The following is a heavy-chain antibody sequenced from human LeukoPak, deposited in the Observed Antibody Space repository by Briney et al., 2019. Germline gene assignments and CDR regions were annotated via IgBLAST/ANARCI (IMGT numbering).Heavy chain of an antibody. Sequence: SETLSLIYAVSGYSISSGYYWGWMRQPPGKGREWIGSIYHSGSTYYNPSIKSRVTISVDTSKNQFSLELSSVTAADTAVYYCARQSGSYYGHAFDIWGQGTMVTVSS. CDR3: ARQSGSYYGHAFDI. CDR1: GYSISSGYY. D-gene: IGHD1-26*01. J-gene: IGHJ3*02. V-gene: IGHV4-38-2*01. CDR2: IYHSGST.